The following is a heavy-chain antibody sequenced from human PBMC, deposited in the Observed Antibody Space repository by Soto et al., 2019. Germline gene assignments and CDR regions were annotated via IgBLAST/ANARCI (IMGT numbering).Heavy chain of an antibody. CDR3: ARVRYYSSTSCYKRLDY. D-gene: IGHD2-2*02. CDR1: GYTFTSYG. CDR2: ISAYNGNT. V-gene: IGHV1-18*01. Sequence: ASVKVSCKASGYTFTSYGISWVRQAPGQGLEWMGWISAYNGNTNYAQKLQGRVTMTTDTSTSTAYMELRSLRSDDTAVYYCARVRYYSSTSCYKRLDYWGQGTLVTVSS. J-gene: IGHJ4*02.